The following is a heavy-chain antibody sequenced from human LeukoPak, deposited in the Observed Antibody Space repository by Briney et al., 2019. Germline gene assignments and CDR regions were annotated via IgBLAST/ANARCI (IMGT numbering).Heavy chain of an antibody. D-gene: IGHD5-18*01. CDR2: IYDSGST. Sequence: SETLSLTCTVSGGSISSSSYYWGWIRQPPGKGLEWIGSIYDSGSTYYNPSLKSRVTISVDTSKNQFSLKLTSVTAADTAVYYCAEGASGYNYGNDAFDIWGQGAMVTVSS. J-gene: IGHJ3*02. V-gene: IGHV4-39*07. CDR3: AEGASGYNYGNDAFDI. CDR1: GGSISSSSYY.